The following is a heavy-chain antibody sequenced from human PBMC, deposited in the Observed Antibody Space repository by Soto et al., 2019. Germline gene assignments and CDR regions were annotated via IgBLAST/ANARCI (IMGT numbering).Heavy chain of an antibody. D-gene: IGHD1-26*01. CDR1: GYTFTVYY. Sequence: ASVKVSCKASGYTFTVYYMHWVLQAPGQGLEWMGWINPNSGGTNYAQKFQGWVTMTRDTSISTAYMELSRLRSDDTAGYYWGRKVGNNWFAPGGRGTLDTVSA. J-gene: IGHJ5*02. CDR2: INPNSGGT. V-gene: IGHV1-2*04. CDR3: GRKVGNNWFAP.